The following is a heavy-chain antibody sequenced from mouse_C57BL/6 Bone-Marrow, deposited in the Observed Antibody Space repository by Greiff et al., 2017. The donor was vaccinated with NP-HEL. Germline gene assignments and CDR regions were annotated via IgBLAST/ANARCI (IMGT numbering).Heavy chain of an antibody. V-gene: IGHV1-64*01. Sequence: QVQLQQPGAELVKPGASVKLSCKASGYTFTSYWMHWVKQRPGQGLEWIGMIHPNSGSTNYNEKFKSKATLTVDKSSSTAYMQLSSLTSDASAVYYCALLLACFAYGVRGTLVTVSA. CDR2: IHPNSGST. D-gene: IGHD2-12*01. J-gene: IGHJ3*01. CDR1: GYTFTSYW. CDR3: ALLLACFAY.